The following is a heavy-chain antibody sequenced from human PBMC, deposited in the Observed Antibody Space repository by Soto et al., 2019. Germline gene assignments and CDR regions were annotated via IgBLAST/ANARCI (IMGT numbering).Heavy chain of an antibody. D-gene: IGHD4-4*01. V-gene: IGHV3-23*01. CDR3: ARKAAVTKNQMIGAFDM. CDR1: GFTFVSYA. J-gene: IGHJ3*02. CDR2: ISGSGGTT. Sequence: EVQLLESGGGLVQPGGSLRLSCAASGFTFVSYAMSWVRQAPGKGLEWVSAISGSGGTTYYADSLKGRFTISRDKSKNTLYLQMNSLRAEDTAVYYCARKAAVTKNQMIGAFDMWGQGTKVTVSS.